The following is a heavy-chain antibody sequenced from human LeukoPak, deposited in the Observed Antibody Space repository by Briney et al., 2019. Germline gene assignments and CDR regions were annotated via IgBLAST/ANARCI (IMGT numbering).Heavy chain of an antibody. CDR2: IIPIFGTA. D-gene: IGHD5-12*01. J-gene: IGHJ4*02. CDR3: ARREWLRSYYFDY. V-gene: IGHV1-69*06. CDR1: GGTFSSYA. Sequence: SVKVSCKASGGTFSSYAISWVRQAPGQGLEWMGGIIPIFGTANYAQKFQGRVTITADKSTSTAYMELSSLRSEDTAVYYCARREWLRSYYFDYWGQGTLVTVSS.